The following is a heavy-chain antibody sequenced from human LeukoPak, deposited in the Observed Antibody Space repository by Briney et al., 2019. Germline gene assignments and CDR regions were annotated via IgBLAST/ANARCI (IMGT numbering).Heavy chain of an antibody. CDR3: ANYLSSSLAPSFDY. D-gene: IGHD6-13*01. CDR2: INSDGSST. CDR1: GFTFSSYW. J-gene: IGHJ4*02. Sequence: PGGSLRLSCAASGFTFSSYWMHWVRQAPGKGLVWVSRINSDGSSTSYADSVKGRFTISRDNAKNTLYLQMNSLRAEDTAVYYCANYLSSSLAPSFDYWGQGTLVTVSS. V-gene: IGHV3-74*01.